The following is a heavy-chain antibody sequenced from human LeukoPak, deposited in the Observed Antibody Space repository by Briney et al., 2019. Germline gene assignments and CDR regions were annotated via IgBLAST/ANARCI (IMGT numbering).Heavy chain of an antibody. J-gene: IGHJ6*04. CDR3: AELGITMIGGV. V-gene: IGHV3-30*02. D-gene: IGHD3-10*02. CDR2: IRYDGSSA. Sequence: GGSLRLSCAASGFTFSNYAMHWVRQAPGKGLEWVAYIRYDGSSAYYADSVKGRFTISRDNAKNSLYLQMNSLRAEDTAVYYCAELGITMIGGVWGKGTTVTISS. CDR1: GFTFSNYA.